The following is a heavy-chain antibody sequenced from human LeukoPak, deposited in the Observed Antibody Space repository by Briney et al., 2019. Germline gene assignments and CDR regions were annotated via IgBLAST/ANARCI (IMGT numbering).Heavy chain of an antibody. V-gene: IGHV3-30*18. CDR1: GFTFGTYG. D-gene: IGHD2/OR15-2a*01. Sequence: GGSLRLSCAASGFTFGTYGMYWVRQTPGKWLEWMAVISDDGKNKDYADSVKGRFAISRDDSKNMLYLHMDSLRADDTAVYYCAKGTYKSILLQGIAFDVWGQGTRVT. CDR2: ISDDGKNK. CDR3: AKGTYKSILLQGIAFDV. J-gene: IGHJ3*01.